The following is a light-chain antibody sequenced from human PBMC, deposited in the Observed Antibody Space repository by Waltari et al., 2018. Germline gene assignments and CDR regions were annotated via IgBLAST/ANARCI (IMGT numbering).Light chain of an antibody. J-gene: IGKJ2*01. Sequence: ETVLTQSPATLSLSPGERATLSCRASEDVSIYLAWYQQKPGQAPRLLIYDASNRATGIPARFSGSGSGTDFTLTISSLEPEDFAIYYCQQYNSWPPYTFGQGTKLEIK. V-gene: IGKV3-11*01. CDR1: EDVSIY. CDR2: DAS. CDR3: QQYNSWPPYT.